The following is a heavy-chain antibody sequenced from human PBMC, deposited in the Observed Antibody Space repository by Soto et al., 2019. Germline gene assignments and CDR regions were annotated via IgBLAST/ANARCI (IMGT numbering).Heavy chain of an antibody. V-gene: IGHV5-51*03. CDR1: GYSFTHFW. J-gene: IGHJ6*02. Sequence: EVLLVQSGAEVKKSGGSLKISCKGSGYSFTHFWIGWVRQMPGKGLEWMGIIYPDDSDTRYSPSFQGQVTISADKSISTAYLRWSSLKDSDTAIYYCATSFRIALGRGYYYYGMDVWGQGTTVTVPS. CDR2: IYPDDSDT. D-gene: IGHD7-27*01. CDR3: ATSFRIALGRGYYYYGMDV.